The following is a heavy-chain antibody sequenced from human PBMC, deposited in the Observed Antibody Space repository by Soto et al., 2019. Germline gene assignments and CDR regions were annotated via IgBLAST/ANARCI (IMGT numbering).Heavy chain of an antibody. Sequence: HPGGSLRLSCAAAGFIFSDYDMNWVRQAPEKGLEWVSYISSSGSTIDYADSVKGRFTISRDNTKNSLYLQMNSLRAEDTAVYYCAREVDIVASFYYYGMDVWGQGTTVTVSS. CDR2: ISSSGSTI. D-gene: IGHD5-12*01. CDR1: GFIFSDYD. V-gene: IGHV3-48*03. J-gene: IGHJ6*02. CDR3: AREVDIVASFYYYGMDV.